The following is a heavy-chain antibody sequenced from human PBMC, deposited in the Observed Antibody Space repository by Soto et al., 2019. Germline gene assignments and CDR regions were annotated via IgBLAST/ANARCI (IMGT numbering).Heavy chain of an antibody. CDR1: GFTFGDYA. J-gene: IGHJ4*02. CDR3: TRVGYCSGGSCYSEYYFDY. CDR2: IRSKAYGGTT. V-gene: IGHV3-49*04. D-gene: IGHD2-15*01. Sequence: GGSLRLSCTASGFTFGDYAMSWVRQAPGKGLEWVGFIRSKAYGGTTEYAASVKGRFTISRDDSKSIAYLQMNSLKTEDTAVYYCTRVGYCSGGSCYSEYYFDYWGQGTLVTVSS.